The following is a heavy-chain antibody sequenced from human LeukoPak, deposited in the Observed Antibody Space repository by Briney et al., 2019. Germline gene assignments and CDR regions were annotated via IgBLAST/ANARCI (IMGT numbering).Heavy chain of an antibody. J-gene: IGHJ6*02. CDR3: AREWDTMIVGVPNGMDV. CDR1: GFTFSSYS. D-gene: IGHD3-22*01. Sequence: PGGSLRLSCAASGFTFSSYSMNWVRQAPGKGLEWVSSISSSSSYIYYADSVKGRFTISRDNAKNSLYLQMNSLRAEDTAVYYCAREWDTMIVGVPNGMDVWGQGTTVTVSS. V-gene: IGHV3-21*01. CDR2: ISSSSSYI.